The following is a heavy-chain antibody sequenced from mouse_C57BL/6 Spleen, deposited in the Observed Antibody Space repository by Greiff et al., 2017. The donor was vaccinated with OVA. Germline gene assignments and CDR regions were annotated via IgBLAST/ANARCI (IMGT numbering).Heavy chain of an antibody. CDR2: IDPSDSYT. CDR3: ARPFTTVVPHWYFDV. V-gene: IGHV1-50*01. Sequence: QVHVKQPGAELVKPGASVKLSCKASGYTFTSYWMQWVKQRPGQGLEWIGEIDPSDSYTNYNQKFKGKATLTVDTSSSTAYMQLSSLTSEDSAVYYCARPFTTVVPHWYFDVWGTGTTVTVSS. D-gene: IGHD1-1*01. J-gene: IGHJ1*03. CDR1: GYTFTSYW.